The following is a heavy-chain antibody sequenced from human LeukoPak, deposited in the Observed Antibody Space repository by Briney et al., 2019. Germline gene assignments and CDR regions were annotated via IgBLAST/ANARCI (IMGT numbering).Heavy chain of an antibody. J-gene: IGHJ4*02. Sequence: GGSLRLSCAASGFTFSSYEMNWVRQAPGKGLQWVSYISSSGSTIYYADSVKGRFTISRDNAKNSLYLQMNSLRAEDTAVYYCATWVSIAVAGEEPDYWGQGTLVTVSS. CDR1: GFTFSSYE. CDR2: ISSSGSTI. CDR3: ATWVSIAVAGEEPDY. V-gene: IGHV3-48*03. D-gene: IGHD6-19*01.